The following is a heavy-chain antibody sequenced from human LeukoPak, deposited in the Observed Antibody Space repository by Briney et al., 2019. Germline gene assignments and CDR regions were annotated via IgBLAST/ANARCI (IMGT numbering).Heavy chain of an antibody. CDR3: VNSGFDP. J-gene: IGHJ5*02. V-gene: IGHV3-30*02. CDR2: IHYDGTNE. Sequence: GGSLRLSCAASGFTFSSYGMHWVRQAPGKGLEWVAFIHYDGTNEYYADSVKGRFTVSRDNFKNTLSLQMNGLRVEDTALYYCVNSGFDPWGQGTLVTVSS. CDR1: GFTFSSYG. D-gene: IGHD3-10*01.